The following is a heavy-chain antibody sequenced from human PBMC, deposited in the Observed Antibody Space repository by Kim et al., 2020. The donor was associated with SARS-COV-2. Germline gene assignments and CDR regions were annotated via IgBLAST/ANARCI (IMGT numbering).Heavy chain of an antibody. V-gene: IGHV4-39*01. Sequence: SETLSLTCTVSGGSISSSSYYWGWIRQPPGKGLEWIGSIYYSGSTYYNPSLKSRVTISVDTSKNQFSLKLSSVTAADTAVYYCARRTHSGAAFDYWGQGT. D-gene: IGHD4-17*01. CDR2: IYYSGST. J-gene: IGHJ4*02. CDR3: ARRTHSGAAFDY. CDR1: GGSISSSSYY.